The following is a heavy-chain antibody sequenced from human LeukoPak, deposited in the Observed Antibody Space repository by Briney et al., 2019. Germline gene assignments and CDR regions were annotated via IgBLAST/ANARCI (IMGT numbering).Heavy chain of an antibody. V-gene: IGHV1-69*05. Sequence: SVKVSCKASGGTFSSYAISWVRQAPGQGLEWMGGIIPIFGTANYTQKFQGRVTMTRNTSISTAYMELSSLRSEDTAVYYCARGSYELGTFDYWGQGTLVTVSS. D-gene: IGHD7-27*01. J-gene: IGHJ4*02. CDR2: IIPIFGTA. CDR1: GGTFSSYA. CDR3: ARGSYELGTFDY.